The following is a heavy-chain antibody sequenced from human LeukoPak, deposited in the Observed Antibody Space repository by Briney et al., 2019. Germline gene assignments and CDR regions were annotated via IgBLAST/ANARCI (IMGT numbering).Heavy chain of an antibody. V-gene: IGHV4-39*07. CDR1: GGSISTTNYY. D-gene: IGHD3-16*02. Sequence: PSETLSLTCTVSGGSISTTNYYWGWIRQPPGKGLEWIGEINHSGSTNYNPSLKSRVTISVDTSKNQFSLKLSSVTAADTAVYYCARGGVPYYDYVWGSYRYRRDDAFDIWGQGTMVTVSS. CDR2: INHSGST. J-gene: IGHJ3*02. CDR3: ARGGVPYYDYVWGSYRYRRDDAFDI.